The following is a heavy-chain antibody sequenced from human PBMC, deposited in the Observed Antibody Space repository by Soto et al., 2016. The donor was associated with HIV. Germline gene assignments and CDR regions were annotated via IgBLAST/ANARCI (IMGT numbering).Heavy chain of an antibody. CDR2: ISGSGGST. CDR1: GFTFSSYA. Sequence: EVQLLESGGGLVQPGGSLRLSCAASGFTFSSYAMSWVRQAPGKGLEWVSAISGSGGSTYYADSVKGRFTISRDNSKNTLYLQMNSLRAEDTAVYYCAKGGETYYYDSSVYYYFDYWGQGTLVTVSS. D-gene: IGHD3-22*01. CDR3: AKGGETYYYDSSVYYYFDY. J-gene: IGHJ4*02. V-gene: IGHV3-23*01.